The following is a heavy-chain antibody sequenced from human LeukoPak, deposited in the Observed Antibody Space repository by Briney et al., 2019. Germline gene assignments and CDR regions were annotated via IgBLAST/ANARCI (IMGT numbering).Heavy chain of an antibody. CDR2: INHSGST. CDR3: ARGTLRRGRVQFDY. V-gene: IGHV4-34*01. D-gene: IGHD1-1*01. Sequence: TSETLSLTCAVYGVSFSGYYWSWIRQPPGKGLEWIGEINHSGSTNYNPSLKSRVTISVDTSKNQFSLKLSSVTAADTAVYYCARGTLRRGRVQFDYWGQGTLVTVSS. CDR1: GVSFSGYY. J-gene: IGHJ4*02.